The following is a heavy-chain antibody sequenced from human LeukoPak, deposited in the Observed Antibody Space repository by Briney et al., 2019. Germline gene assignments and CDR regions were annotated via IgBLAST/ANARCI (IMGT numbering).Heavy chain of an antibody. J-gene: IGHJ6*02. CDR2: ISGSGGSP. CDR3: AKGRRYCSGGSCTSYYYYGLDV. CDR1: GISFSSYA. D-gene: IGHD2-15*01. V-gene: IGHV3-23*01. Sequence: GGSLRLSCAASGISFSSYAMSWVRQAPGKGLEWVSTISGSGGSPNYAGSVKGRFTISRDNSKNTLYLQMNSLRAEETAVFYCAKGRRYCSGGSCTSYYYYGLDVWGQGTTVTVSS.